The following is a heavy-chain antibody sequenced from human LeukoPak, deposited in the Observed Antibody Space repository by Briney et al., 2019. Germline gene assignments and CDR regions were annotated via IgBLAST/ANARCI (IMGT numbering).Heavy chain of an antibody. J-gene: IGHJ4*02. D-gene: IGHD6-6*01. Sequence: SETLSLTCTVSGGSISSYYWSWIRQPPGKGLEWIGYFHYSGSTNYNPSLKSRVTISVDTSKNQFSLKLSSVTAADTAVYYCARLGDSSSRLYYFDYWGQGTLVTASS. CDR3: ARLGDSSSRLYYFDY. V-gene: IGHV4-59*08. CDR2: FHYSGST. CDR1: GGSISSYY.